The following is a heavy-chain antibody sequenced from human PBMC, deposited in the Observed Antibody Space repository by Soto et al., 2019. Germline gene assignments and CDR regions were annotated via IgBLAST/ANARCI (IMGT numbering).Heavy chain of an antibody. D-gene: IGHD6-19*01. CDR2: IKGDGGEK. J-gene: IGHJ4*02. Sequence: EVQLVESGGGLVQPGGSLRVSCAASGFIFSNYWMFWVRQAPGRGLEWVANIKGDGGEKYYVDSVKGRFTISRDNANKSLYLQMNRLRVEDTAMYFCASYAIAVAGIDYWGQGTQVTVSS. V-gene: IGHV3-7*01. CDR3: ASYAIAVAGIDY. CDR1: GFIFSNYW.